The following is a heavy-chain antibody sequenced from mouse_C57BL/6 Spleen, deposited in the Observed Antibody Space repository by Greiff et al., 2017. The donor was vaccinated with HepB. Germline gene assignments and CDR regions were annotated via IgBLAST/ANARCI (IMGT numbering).Heavy chain of an antibody. Sequence: QVQLQQPGAELVKPGASVKMSFKASGYTFTSYWITWVKQRPGQGLEWIGDIYPGSGSTNYNEKFKSKATLTVDTSSSTAYMQLSSLTSEDSAVYYCARSGGGYDGDWYFDVWGTGTTVTVSS. V-gene: IGHV1-55*01. CDR2: IYPGSGST. CDR1: GYTFTSYW. CDR3: ARSGGGYDGDWYFDV. D-gene: IGHD2-2*01. J-gene: IGHJ1*03.